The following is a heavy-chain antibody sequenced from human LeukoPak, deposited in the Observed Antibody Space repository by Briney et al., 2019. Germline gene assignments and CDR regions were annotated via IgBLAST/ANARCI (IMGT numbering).Heavy chain of an antibody. CDR2: IIPIFGTA. CDR1: GGTFSSYA. Sequence: ASVKVSCKASGGTFSSYAISWVRQAPGQGLEWMGGIIPIFGTANYAQKFQGRVTITADESTSTAYMELSSLRSEDTAVYYCAMGRGYDSSGYHYFDYWGQGTLVTVSS. V-gene: IGHV1-69*13. CDR3: AMGRGYDSSGYHYFDY. D-gene: IGHD3-22*01. J-gene: IGHJ4*02.